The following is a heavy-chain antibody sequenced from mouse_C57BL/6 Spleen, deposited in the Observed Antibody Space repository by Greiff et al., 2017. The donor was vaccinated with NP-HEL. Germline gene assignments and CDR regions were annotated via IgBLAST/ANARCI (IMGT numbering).Heavy chain of an antibody. CDR2: IDPEDGET. D-gene: IGHD1-1*01. Sequence: EVKLVESGAELVKPGASVKLSCTASGFNIKDYYMHWVKQRTEQGLEWIGRIDPEDGETKYAPKFQGKATITADTSSNTAYLQLSSLTSEDTAVYYCAGDYGSSSLFAYWGQGTLVTVSA. V-gene: IGHV14-2*01. CDR3: AGDYGSSSLFAY. CDR1: GFNIKDYY. J-gene: IGHJ3*01.